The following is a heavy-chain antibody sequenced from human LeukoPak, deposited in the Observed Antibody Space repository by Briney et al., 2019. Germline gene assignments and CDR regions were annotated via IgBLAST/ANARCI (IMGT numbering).Heavy chain of an antibody. CDR2: TYYRSKWYN. V-gene: IGHV6-1*01. CDR3: AIITSGGTGYFDH. Sequence: QSLSLTCAISGDSVSSNRTAWNWIRQSPSRGLELLGRTYYRSKWYNDYAVSVKSRIVINPDTSKNQFSLQLNSVTPEDTAVYYCAIITSGGTGYFDHWGQGTLVSVSS. D-gene: IGHD3-10*01. J-gene: IGHJ4*02. CDR1: GDSVSSNRTA.